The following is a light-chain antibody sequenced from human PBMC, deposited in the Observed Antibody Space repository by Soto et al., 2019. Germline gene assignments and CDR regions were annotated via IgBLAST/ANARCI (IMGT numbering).Light chain of an antibody. CDR3: QQSYSSNT. CDR1: QSVLSSSNNKNF. V-gene: IGKV4-1*01. CDR2: WAS. J-gene: IGKJ3*01. Sequence: IGMTQSPDSLAVSLGERATISCKSSQSVLSSSNNKNFLAWYQQKPGQPPKLLMYWASTRESGVPDRFRGSGSGTDFILTISSLQAEDVAVYYCQQSYSSNTFGPGTKVDIK.